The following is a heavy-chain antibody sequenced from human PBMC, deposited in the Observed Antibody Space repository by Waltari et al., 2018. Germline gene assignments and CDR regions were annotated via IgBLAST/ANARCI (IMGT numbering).Heavy chain of an antibody. CDR2: ISYDGSNK. Sequence: QVQLVESGGGVVQPGRSLRLSCAASGFTFSSYAMHWVRQAPGKGLEWVAFISYDGSNKYYADSVKGRFTISRDNSKNTLYLQMNSLRAEDTAVYYCARGYSSGWADYWGQGTLVTVSS. CDR3: ARGYSSGWADY. V-gene: IGHV3-30-3*01. D-gene: IGHD6-19*01. J-gene: IGHJ4*02. CDR1: GFTFSSYA.